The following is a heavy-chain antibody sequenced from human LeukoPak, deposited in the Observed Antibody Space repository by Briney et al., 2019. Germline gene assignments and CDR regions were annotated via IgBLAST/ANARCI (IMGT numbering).Heavy chain of an antibody. CDR2: INWNGGST. Sequence: GGSLRLSCAASGFTFDDYGMSWVRQSPGKGLEWVSGINWNGGSTGYADSVKGRFTIYKDNAKKSLYLQMNSLRAEDTALYHCARVGAVAGTEDYWGQGTLVTVSS. CDR1: GFTFDDYG. D-gene: IGHD6-19*01. J-gene: IGHJ4*02. CDR3: ARVGAVAGTEDY. V-gene: IGHV3-20*01.